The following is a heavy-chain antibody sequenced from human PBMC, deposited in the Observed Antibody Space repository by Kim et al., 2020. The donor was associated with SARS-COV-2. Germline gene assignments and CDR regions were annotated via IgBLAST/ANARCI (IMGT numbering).Heavy chain of an antibody. J-gene: IGHJ6*02. V-gene: IGHV3-21*01. D-gene: IGHD2-2*01. Sequence: GGSLRLSCAASGFTFSSYSMNWVRQAPGKGLEWVSSISSSSSYIYYADSVKGRFTISRDNAKNSLYLQMNSLRAEDTAVYYCARDRFPWAVVSGGYYYYGMDVWGQGTTVTVPS. CDR2: ISSSSSYI. CDR3: ARDRFPWAVVSGGYYYYGMDV. CDR1: GFTFSSYS.